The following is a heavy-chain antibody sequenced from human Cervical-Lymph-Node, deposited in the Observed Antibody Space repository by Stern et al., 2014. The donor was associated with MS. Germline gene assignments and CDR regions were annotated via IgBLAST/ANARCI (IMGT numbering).Heavy chain of an antibody. D-gene: IGHD1-26*01. V-gene: IGHV1-46*01. CDR2: ISPDGGRT. Sequence: QLVQSGPELNEPAPPLKVSCTASGSTFTDYNIQRVRQAPGPGLARMGMISPDGGRTAYAPKFRGRVTMTRDKSTATVYMELNSLRSEDTAVYFCARVAPTVGAAYWGQGTLVTVSS. CDR1: GSTFTDYN. J-gene: IGHJ4*02. CDR3: ARVAPTVGAAY.